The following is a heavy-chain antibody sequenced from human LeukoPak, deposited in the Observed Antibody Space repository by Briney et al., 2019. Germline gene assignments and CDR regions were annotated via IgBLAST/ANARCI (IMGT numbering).Heavy chain of an antibody. CDR1: GFTFSNAW. D-gene: IGHD2/OR15-2a*01. J-gene: IGHJ5*02. CDR3: ASSMPGRVAIGWFDT. CDR2: IKSRNDGGTT. V-gene: IGHV3-15*01. Sequence: GGSLRLSCAASGFTFSNAWMNWVRQAPGKGLEWVGRIKSRNDGGTTDCAAPVKGRFSISRDDSKNALHLQMSSLKTEDTAVYYCASSMPGRVAIGWFDTWGQGTLVTVSS.